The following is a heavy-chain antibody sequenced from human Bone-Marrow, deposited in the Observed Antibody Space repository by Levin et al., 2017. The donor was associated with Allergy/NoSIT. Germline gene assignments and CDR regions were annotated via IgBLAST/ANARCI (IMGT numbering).Heavy chain of an antibody. V-gene: IGHV1-8*02. CDR1: GYTFTNYA. J-gene: IGHJ6*02. CDR3: ARSQPYYDFWSGSIYYYSGMDV. CDR2: MNPNSGNT. D-gene: IGHD3-3*01. Sequence: GESLKISCKTSGYTFTNYAIGWVRQATGQGLEWMGWMNPNSGNTGYAQKFQGRVTMTRNTSISTAYMEQSSLRSEDTAVYYCARSQPYYDFWSGSIYYYSGMDVWGQGTTVTVSS.